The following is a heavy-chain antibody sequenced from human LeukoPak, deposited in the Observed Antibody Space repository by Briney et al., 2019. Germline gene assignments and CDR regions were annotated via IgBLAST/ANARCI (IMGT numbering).Heavy chain of an antibody. Sequence: PSETLSPTCTVSGGSISSYYWSWIRQPPGKGLEWIGYIYYSGSTNYNPSLKSRVTISVDTSKNQFSLKLSSVTAADTAVYYCAGGAGDYTFDYWGQGTLVTVSS. V-gene: IGHV4-59*01. CDR3: AGGAGDYTFDY. CDR2: IYYSGST. D-gene: IGHD4-17*01. CDR1: GGSISSYY. J-gene: IGHJ4*02.